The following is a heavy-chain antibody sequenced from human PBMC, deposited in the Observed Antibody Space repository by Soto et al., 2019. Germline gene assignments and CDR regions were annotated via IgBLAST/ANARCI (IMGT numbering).Heavy chain of an antibody. J-gene: IGHJ6*02. Sequence: SETLSLTCTVSGGSIGSYYWSWIRQPPGKGLEWIGYIYYSGSTNYNPSVKSRVTISVDTSENQFSLKLSSVTAADTPAYYCARVSPEDGQQRWKGWDVWGQGTRVTVSS. CDR1: GGSIGSYY. V-gene: IGHV4-59*01. CDR2: IYYSGST. D-gene: IGHD6-25*01. CDR3: ARVSPEDGQQRWKGWDV.